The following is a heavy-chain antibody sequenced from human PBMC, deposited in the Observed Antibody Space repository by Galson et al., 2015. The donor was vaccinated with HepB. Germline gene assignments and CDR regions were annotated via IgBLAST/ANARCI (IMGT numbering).Heavy chain of an antibody. J-gene: IGHJ6*02. Sequence: TLSLTCAVYGGSFSGYYWSWIRQPPGKGLEWIGENNHSGSTNYNPSPKSRVTISVDTSKNQFSLKLSSVTAADTAVYYCARGQRRYYGSGSYGPGYYYGMDVWGQGTTVTVSS. CDR3: ARGQRRYYGSGSYGPGYYYGMDV. CDR1: GGSFSGYY. V-gene: IGHV4-34*01. D-gene: IGHD3-10*01. CDR2: NNHSGST.